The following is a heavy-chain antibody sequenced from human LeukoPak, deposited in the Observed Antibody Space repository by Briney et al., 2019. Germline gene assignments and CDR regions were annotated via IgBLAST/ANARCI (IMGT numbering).Heavy chain of an antibody. CDR2: INSAGSTI. D-gene: IGHD3-9*01. V-gene: IGHV3-48*03. J-gene: IGHJ4*02. Sequence: GGSLRLSCAASGFTFSSYEINWVRKAPGMGLDWVSYINSAGSTIYYADSGKGRFTISRDNAKNSLYLQMNSLRAEDTAVYYCARGQYYDILTGYYGPPFDYWGQGTLITVSS. CDR3: ARGQYYDILTGYYGPPFDY. CDR1: GFTFSSYE.